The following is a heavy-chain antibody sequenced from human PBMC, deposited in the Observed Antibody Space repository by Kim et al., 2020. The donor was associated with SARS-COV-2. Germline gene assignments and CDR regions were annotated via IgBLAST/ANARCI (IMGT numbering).Heavy chain of an antibody. CDR2: IWYDGSNK. Sequence: GESLRLSCAASGFTFSSYGMHWVRQAPGKGLEWVAVIWYDGSNKYYADSVKGRFTISRDNSKNTLYLQMNSLRAEDTAVYYCARDDSSSIVGATTRYYYYYGMDVWGQGTTVTVSS. J-gene: IGHJ6*02. CDR3: ARDDSSSIVGATTRYYYYYGMDV. V-gene: IGHV3-33*01. D-gene: IGHD1-26*01. CDR1: GFTFSSYG.